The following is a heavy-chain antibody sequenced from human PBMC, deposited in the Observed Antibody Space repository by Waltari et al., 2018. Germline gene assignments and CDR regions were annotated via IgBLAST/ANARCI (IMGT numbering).Heavy chain of an antibody. D-gene: IGHD6-13*01. CDR1: GYTFTSYD. CDR2: MNPNSGNT. V-gene: IGHV1-8*03. J-gene: IGHJ5*02. CDR3: ARGGRIAAAGNSWFDP. Sequence: QVQLVQSGAEVKKPGASVKVSCKASGYTFTSYDINWVRQATGQWLEWMGWMNPNSGNTGYAKKFQGRVTITRNTSISTAYMELSSLRSEDTAVYYCARGGRIAAAGNSWFDPWGQGTLVTVSS.